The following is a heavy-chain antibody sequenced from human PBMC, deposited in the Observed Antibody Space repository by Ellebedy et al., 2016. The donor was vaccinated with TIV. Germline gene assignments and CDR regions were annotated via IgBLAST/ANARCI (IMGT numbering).Heavy chain of an antibody. V-gene: IGHV3-53*01. CDR3: ARLDRGATTYFDH. CDR1: GFTVSDSY. Sequence: GESLKISCSASGFTVSDSYLSWVRQAPGKGLEWVSILYSGGSTSYADSVRGRFTIPRDTSKNTLYLQMNSLRTEDTAVYYCARLDRGATTYFDHWGQGTLVTVSS. CDR2: LYSGGST. J-gene: IGHJ4*02. D-gene: IGHD5-12*01.